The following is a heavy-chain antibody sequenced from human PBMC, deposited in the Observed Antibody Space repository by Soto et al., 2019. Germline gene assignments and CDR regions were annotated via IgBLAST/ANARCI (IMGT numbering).Heavy chain of an antibody. CDR2: ITGSGGST. Sequence: EVQLLESGGGLVQPGGSLRLSCAASAFTFSTYAMTWVRQAPGKGLEWVSTITGSGGSTYYADSVKGRFTISRDNSKNTLYLQMNSLRGEDTAIYYCAKDYLPNWDGLYFDYWGQGTLVTVSS. CDR3: AKDYLPNWDGLYFDY. CDR1: AFTFSTYA. J-gene: IGHJ4*02. V-gene: IGHV3-23*01. D-gene: IGHD1-26*01.